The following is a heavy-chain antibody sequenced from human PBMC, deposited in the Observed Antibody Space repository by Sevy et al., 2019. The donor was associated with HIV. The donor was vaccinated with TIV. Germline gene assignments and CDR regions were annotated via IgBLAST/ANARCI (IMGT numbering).Heavy chain of an antibody. D-gene: IGHD1-26*01. J-gene: IGHJ6*02. CDR1: GGSVSSDTYY. Sequence: SETLSLTCTVSGGSVSSDTYYWTWIRQPPGKGLEFIGYIYYNVRINYNPSLKSRVTISVDTSKNPFSLKVTSVTAADTAFYYCTRVGGLTDYGMDVWGQGTTVTISS. CDR3: TRVGGLTDYGMDV. CDR2: IYYNVRI. V-gene: IGHV4-61*01.